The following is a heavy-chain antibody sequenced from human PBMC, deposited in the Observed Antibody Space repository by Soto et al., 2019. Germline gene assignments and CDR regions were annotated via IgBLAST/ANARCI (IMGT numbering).Heavy chain of an antibody. V-gene: IGHV3-30*18. CDR1: GFTFSSYG. Sequence: GGSLRLSCAASGFTFSSYGMHWVRQTPGKGLEWVAVISYDGSNKYYADSVRGRFTISRDNSKNTLFLQMNSLRGEDTAVYYCAKIYGSTPGGSYGMDVWGQGTTVTVSS. CDR3: AKIYGSTPGGSYGMDV. J-gene: IGHJ6*02. CDR2: ISYDGSNK. D-gene: IGHD1-26*01.